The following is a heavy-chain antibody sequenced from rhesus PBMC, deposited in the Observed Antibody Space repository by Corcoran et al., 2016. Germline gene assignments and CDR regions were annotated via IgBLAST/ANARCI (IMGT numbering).Heavy chain of an antibody. CDR3: AIPVLCSCYYHVDV. CDR1: GGPFSSYW. D-gene: IGHD3-28*01. Sequence: QVQLQESGPGLVKPSETLSLTCAVSGGPFSSYWWGWIRQPPGEGLGWFGSVSGSSAHTQYNLSRKSRASVSSDTSKNQFSLTLSAVTAADTTLYYCAIPVLCSCYYHVDVWGRGVLVTVSS. V-gene: IGHV4-165*01. CDR2: VSGSSAHT. J-gene: IGHJ5-2*02.